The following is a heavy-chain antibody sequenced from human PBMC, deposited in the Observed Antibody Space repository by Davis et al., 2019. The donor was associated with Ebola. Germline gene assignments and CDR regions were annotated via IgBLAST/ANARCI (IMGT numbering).Heavy chain of an antibody. CDR2: ISGSGGST. D-gene: IGHD6-19*01. V-gene: IGHV3-23*01. J-gene: IGHJ4*02. CDR3: AKGSVAMALFDY. Sequence: GGSLRLSCAASGFTFSSYWMSWVRQAPGKGLEWVSVISGSGGSTYYADSVKGRFTISRDNSKNTLYLQMNSLRAEDTAVYYCAKGSVAMALFDYWGQGTLVTVSS. CDR1: GFTFSSYW.